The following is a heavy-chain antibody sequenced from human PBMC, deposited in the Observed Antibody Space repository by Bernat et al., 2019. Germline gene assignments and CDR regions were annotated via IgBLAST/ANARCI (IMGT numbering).Heavy chain of an antibody. J-gene: IGHJ3*02. CDR1: GFTFSSYE. CDR2: ISSSGSTI. CDR3: ARVPRITILAAFDI. Sequence: DVQLVESGGGLVQPGGSLRLSCAASGFTFSSYEMNWVRQAPGKGLEWVSYISSSGSTIYYADSVKGRFTISRDNAKNSLYLQMNSLRAEDTAVYYCARVPRITILAAFDIWGQGTMVTVSS. D-gene: IGHD3-3*01. V-gene: IGHV3-48*03.